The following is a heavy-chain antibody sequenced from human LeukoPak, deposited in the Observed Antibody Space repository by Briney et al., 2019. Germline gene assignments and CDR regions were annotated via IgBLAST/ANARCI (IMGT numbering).Heavy chain of an antibody. Sequence: GRSLRLSCAASGFTLSSYSMNGVRQAPAKGMEWVSFIISISSYIYYADSVKGRFTISRDNAKNSLSLQMNSLRSEHTPVYFCARNPGWGCSGGTCYNYEGYWGQGTLVTVSS. CDR2: IISISSYI. CDR1: GFTLSSYS. V-gene: IGHV3-21*03. D-gene: IGHD2-15*01. J-gene: IGHJ4*02. CDR3: ARNPGWGCSGGTCYNYEGY.